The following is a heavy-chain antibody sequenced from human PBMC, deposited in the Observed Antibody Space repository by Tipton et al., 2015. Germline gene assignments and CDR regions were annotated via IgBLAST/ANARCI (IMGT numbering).Heavy chain of an antibody. CDR3: AKDIGSVSYIAFDV. CDR1: GFTFNNYA. CDR2: ISASGDTI. V-gene: IGHV3-11*01. J-gene: IGHJ3*01. D-gene: IGHD2-15*01. Sequence: SLRLSCAASGFTFNNYAMSWIRQSPGKGLEWFSSISASGDTIYYADSVKGRFTISRDNAKNSLYLQMTSLRPEDTAFYYCAKDIGSVSYIAFDVWGQGTMVTVSS.